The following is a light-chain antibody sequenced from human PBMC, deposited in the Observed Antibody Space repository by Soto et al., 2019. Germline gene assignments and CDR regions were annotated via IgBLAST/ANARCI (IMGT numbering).Light chain of an antibody. CDR3: LQDYAYPRT. Sequence: AIQMTPSPSSLSASVGDRVTITCRASQGIRNDLGWYQQKPGKAPKLLIYAASSLESGVPSRFSGSASGTDFILTIRSLQPEDSAIYYCLQDYAYPRTFGQGTKVDI. CDR2: AAS. CDR1: QGIRND. V-gene: IGKV1-6*01. J-gene: IGKJ1*01.